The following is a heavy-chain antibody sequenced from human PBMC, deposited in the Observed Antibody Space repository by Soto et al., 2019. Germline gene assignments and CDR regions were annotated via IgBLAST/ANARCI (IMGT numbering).Heavy chain of an antibody. CDR3: ASDNTYSSGWYDFPRGNYYYYYGMDV. J-gene: IGHJ6*02. Sequence: ASVKVSCKASGYTFTSYGISWVRQAPGQGLEWMGWISAYNGNTNYAQKLQGRVTMTTDTSTSTAYMELRSLRSDDTAVYYCASDNTYSSGWYDFPRGNYYYYYGMDVWGQGTTVTVSS. CDR1: GYTFTSYG. D-gene: IGHD6-19*01. V-gene: IGHV1-18*01. CDR2: ISAYNGNT.